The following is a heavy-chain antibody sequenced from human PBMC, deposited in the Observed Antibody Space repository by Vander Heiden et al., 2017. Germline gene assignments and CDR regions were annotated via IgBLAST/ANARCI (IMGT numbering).Heavy chain of an antibody. V-gene: IGHV1-2*02. CDR2: TNPNSGGT. Sequence: LEWMGWTNPNSGGTNYAQKFQGRVTMTRDTSISTAYMELSRLRSDDTAVYYCARDAYYDSRGRWFDPWGQGTLVTVSS. J-gene: IGHJ5*02. D-gene: IGHD3-22*01. CDR3: ARDAYYDSRGRWFDP.